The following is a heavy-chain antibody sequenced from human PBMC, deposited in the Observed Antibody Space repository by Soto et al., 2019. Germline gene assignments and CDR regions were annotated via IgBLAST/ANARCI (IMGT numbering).Heavy chain of an antibody. J-gene: IGHJ4*02. CDR2: IIPYYNTL. V-gene: IGHV1-69*01. D-gene: IGHD6-13*01. CDR1: EGTFNSYA. CDR3: ASGASRWYPYFFDS. Sequence: QAQVVQSGAEVRKPGSSVKLSCKASEGTFNSYAIAWVRQAPGQGLEWMGGIIPYYNTLNYAQKFQDRVTITADDSTNAVYMELSSLRSDDTAVYFCASGASRWYPYFFDSGAQGTLVTVSS.